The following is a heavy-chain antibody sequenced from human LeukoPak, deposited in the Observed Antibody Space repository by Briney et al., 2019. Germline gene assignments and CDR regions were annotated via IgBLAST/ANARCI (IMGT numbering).Heavy chain of an antibody. Sequence: ASVKVSCKAFGYTFTGYYMHWVRQAPGQGLEWMGWINPNSGGTNYAQKFQGWVTMTRDTSISTAYMELSRLRSDDTAVYYCAREVVTASPRDDAFDIWGQGTMVTVSS. CDR1: GYTFTGYY. D-gene: IGHD2-21*02. CDR3: AREVVTASPRDDAFDI. CDR2: INPNSGGT. V-gene: IGHV1-2*04. J-gene: IGHJ3*02.